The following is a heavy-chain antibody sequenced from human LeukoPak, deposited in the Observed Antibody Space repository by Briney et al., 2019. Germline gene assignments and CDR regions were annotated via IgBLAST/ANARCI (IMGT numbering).Heavy chain of an antibody. D-gene: IGHD6-19*01. CDR1: GDSVSSNSAA. CDR3: ARVRSLSGWYYFDY. Sequence: QTLSLTCTISGDSVSSNSAASNWIWQSPSRGLEWLVRTYYRSKSYNDYAASVKSRITINPDTSNNQFSLQLNSVTPEDTAVYYCARVRSLSGWYYFDYWGQGTLVTVSS. J-gene: IGHJ4*02. CDR2: TYYRSKSYN. V-gene: IGHV6-1*01.